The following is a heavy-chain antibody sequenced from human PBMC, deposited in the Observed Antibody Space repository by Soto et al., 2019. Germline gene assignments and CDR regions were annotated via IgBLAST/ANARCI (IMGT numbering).Heavy chain of an antibody. CDR2: VIPIFGTP. J-gene: IGHJ4*02. CDR1: GGTFGSYA. D-gene: IGHD2-15*01. V-gene: IGHV1-69*06. Sequence: QVQLVQSGAEVKKPGSSVKVSCKSSGGTFGSYAISWVRQAPGQGLEWMGGVIPIFGTPHYAQKFHVRVTITADIPTSTAYLELSSLKSADTDVYYCAKIRWTISLQEEDAIWGQGTLVTVSS. CDR3: AKIRWTISLQEEDAI.